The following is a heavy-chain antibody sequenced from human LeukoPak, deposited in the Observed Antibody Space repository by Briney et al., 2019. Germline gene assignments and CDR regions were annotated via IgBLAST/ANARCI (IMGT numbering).Heavy chain of an antibody. V-gene: IGHV4-31*03. D-gene: IGHD6-19*01. J-gene: IGHJ4*02. CDR1: GDSISGGGCY. CDR2: VHYGGST. Sequence: PSQTLSLTCTVSGDSISGGGCYWTWIRQHPGKGLEWIGYVHYGGSTYYNPSLKSRLTISGDTSKNQFSLKLSSVTAADTAVYYCTRHGPTVPAAYRPFDYWGQGILVTVSS. CDR3: TRHGPTVPAAYRPFDY.